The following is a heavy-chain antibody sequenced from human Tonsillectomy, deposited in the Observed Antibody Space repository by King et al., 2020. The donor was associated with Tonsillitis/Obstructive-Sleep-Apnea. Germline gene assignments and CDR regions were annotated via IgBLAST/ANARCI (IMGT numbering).Heavy chain of an antibody. CDR3: AKDGSGTPSYSGSMDV. V-gene: IGHV3-9*01. CDR1: GFTFDDYA. D-gene: IGHD2-15*01. Sequence: VQLVESGGGLVQPGRSLRLSCAASGFTFDDYAMHWVRQAPGKGLEWVSDIRWDSGSIGYADSVKGRFTISRDNAKNSLFLQMNSLRAEDTALYYCAKDGSGTPSYSGSMDVWGKGTPVTVSS. J-gene: IGHJ6*03. CDR2: IRWDSGSI.